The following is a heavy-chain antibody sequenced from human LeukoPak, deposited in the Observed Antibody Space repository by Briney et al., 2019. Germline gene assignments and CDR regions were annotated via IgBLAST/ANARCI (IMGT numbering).Heavy chain of an antibody. J-gene: IGHJ4*02. D-gene: IGHD3-16*01. CDR2: ISGSGGLT. CDR1: GFTFRSYA. V-gene: IGHV3-23*01. Sequence: GGSVRLSCEASGFTFRSYAMSWVRQAPGEGLEWVSGISGSGGLTYYADSVKGRFTISRDNSKNTLFLQMNNLRAEDTAVYYCAEGGTSMGEFDYWGQGTLVIVSS. CDR3: AEGGTSMGEFDY.